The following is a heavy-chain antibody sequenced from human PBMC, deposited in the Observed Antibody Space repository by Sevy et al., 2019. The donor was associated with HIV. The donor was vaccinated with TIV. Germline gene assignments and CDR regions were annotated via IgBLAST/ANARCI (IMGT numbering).Heavy chain of an antibody. J-gene: IGHJ4*02. CDR3: ARDGGFIVRASSDY. CDR1: GFVFRDYG. Sequence: GGSLRLSCVASGFVFRDYGMHWVRQAPGKGLEWVAVISYGGNHRYYADSVRDRFTISRDNFKNTVFLEMNSLRAEDTGVYYCARDGGFIVRASSDYWGQGTLVTVSS. D-gene: IGHD1-26*01. CDR2: ISYGGNHR. V-gene: IGHV3-30*03.